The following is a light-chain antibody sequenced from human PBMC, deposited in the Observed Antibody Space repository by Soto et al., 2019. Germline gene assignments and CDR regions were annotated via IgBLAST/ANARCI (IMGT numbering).Light chain of an antibody. CDR3: QAWDSSTGDVV. V-gene: IGLV3-1*01. Sequence: SYELTQPPSVSVSPGQTASITRSGDKLGDKYACWYQQKPGQSPVLVIYQDSKRPSGIPERFSGSNSGNTATLTISGTQAMDEADYYCQAWDSSTGDVVFGGGTKLTVL. CDR1: KLGDKY. J-gene: IGLJ2*01. CDR2: QDS.